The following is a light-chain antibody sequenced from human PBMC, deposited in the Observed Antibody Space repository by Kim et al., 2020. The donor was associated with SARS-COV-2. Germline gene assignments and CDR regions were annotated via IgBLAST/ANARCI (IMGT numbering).Light chain of an antibody. J-gene: IGLJ3*02. CDR1: RLGDKF. Sequence: SYELTQPPSVSVSPGQTATITCSGDRLGDKFACWFKQIPGQSPTLVIYRDTKRPSGIPERFTGSNSGTTATLTIRGTQPIDEADYYCQAWDSRNAVFGGG. CDR3: QAWDSRNAV. V-gene: IGLV3-1*01. CDR2: RDT.